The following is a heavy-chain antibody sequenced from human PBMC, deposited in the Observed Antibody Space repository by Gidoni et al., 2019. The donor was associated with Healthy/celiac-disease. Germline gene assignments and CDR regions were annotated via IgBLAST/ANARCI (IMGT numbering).Heavy chain of an antibody. Sequence: QVQLVQSGAEVKKPGSSVKVSCKASGGTFSSYAIFGTANYAQKFQGRVTITADESTSTAYMELSSLRSEDTAVYYCALTPLGGPEDSSGSNFDYWGQGTLVTVSS. D-gene: IGHD3-22*01. CDR2: FGTA. J-gene: IGHJ4*02. CDR3: ALTPLGGPEDSSGSNFDY. V-gene: IGHV1-69*01. CDR1: GGTFSSYA.